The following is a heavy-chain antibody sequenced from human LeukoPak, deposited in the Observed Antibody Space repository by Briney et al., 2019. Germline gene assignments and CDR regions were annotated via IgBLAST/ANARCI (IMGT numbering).Heavy chain of an antibody. CDR2: ISYDGSNK. CDR1: GFSFSTYG. J-gene: IGHJ4*02. Sequence: PGGSRRLSGAASGFSFSTYGMHWVRQAPGKGLEWVAVISYDGSNKYYADSVKGRFTISRDNSKNTLYLQMNSLRAEDTAVYYCARDPGYFTPLGFDYWGQGTLVTVSS. CDR3: ARDPGYFTPLGFDY. D-gene: IGHD3-9*01. V-gene: IGHV3-30*19.